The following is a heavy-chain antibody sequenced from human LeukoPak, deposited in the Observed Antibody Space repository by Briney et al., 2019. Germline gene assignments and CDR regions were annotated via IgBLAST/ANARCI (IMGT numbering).Heavy chain of an antibody. CDR1: GFTFSSYN. D-gene: IGHD3-9*01. V-gene: IGHV3-64D*06. CDR2: ITKNGGNT. Sequence: GGSLRLSCSACGFTFSSYNIHWVRQAPGKGLEFVSAITKNGGNTYYADSVKGRFTISRDNSKNTVYLQMSSLRAEDTAVYYCVIVRGYFDSSGSDYWGQGTLVTVSS. J-gene: IGHJ4*02. CDR3: VIVRGYFDSSGSDY.